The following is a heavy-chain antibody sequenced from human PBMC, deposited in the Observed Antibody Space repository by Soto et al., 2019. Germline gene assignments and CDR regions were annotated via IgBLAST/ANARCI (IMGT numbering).Heavy chain of an antibody. CDR2: IYYSGST. J-gene: IGHJ3*02. CDR3: ARYRDYCAFDI. D-gene: IGHD2-15*01. Sequence: QVQLQESGPGLVKPSETLSLTCTVSGGSISSYYWSWIRQPPGKGLEWIGYIYYSGSTNYNPSLKSRVTISVDTSKNQFSLKLSSVTAADTAVYYCARYRDYCAFDIWGQGTMVTVSS. V-gene: IGHV4-59*01. CDR1: GGSISSYY.